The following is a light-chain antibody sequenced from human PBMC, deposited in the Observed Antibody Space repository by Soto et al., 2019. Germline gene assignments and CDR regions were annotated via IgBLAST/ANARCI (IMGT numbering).Light chain of an antibody. Sequence: EIVLTQSPGTLSLSPGERATLSCRASQSVSSSYLAWYQQXXGQAPRLLIYGASSRATGIPDRXXXXXSXTXXTLTISRLEPEDFAVYYCQQYGSSSTFGQGTKVEIK. CDR3: QQYGSSST. J-gene: IGKJ1*01. CDR2: GAS. CDR1: QSVSSSY. V-gene: IGKV3-20*01.